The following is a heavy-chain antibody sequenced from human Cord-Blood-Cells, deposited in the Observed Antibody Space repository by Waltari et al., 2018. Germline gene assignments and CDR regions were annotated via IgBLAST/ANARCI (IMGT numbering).Heavy chain of an antibody. CDR3: ARALERNGMDV. D-gene: IGHD1-1*01. J-gene: IGHJ6*02. V-gene: IGHV3-13*01. CDR1: GFPFSSYD. CDR2: IGTAGDT. Sequence: EVQLVESGGGMVQRGGSLRLACAASGFPFSSYDMPWVRQATAKGLEWVSAIGTAGDTYYPGSVKGRFTISRENAKNSLYLQMNSLRAGDTAVYYCARALERNGMDVWGQGTTVTVSS.